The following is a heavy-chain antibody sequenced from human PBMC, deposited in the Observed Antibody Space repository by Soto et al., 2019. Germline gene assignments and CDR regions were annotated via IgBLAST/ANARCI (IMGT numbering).Heavy chain of an antibody. CDR1: GFSFTTYA. D-gene: IGHD3-10*01. CDR3: ARLGELSFTAY. Sequence: PGGSLRLSCAASGFSFTTYAMNWVRQAPGKGLEWVSAISSTGGAVFYTDSVKGRFTMSRDNPKNTLFLQMNSLRDDDTAVYYCARLGELSFTAYWGHGILVTVSS. CDR2: ISSTGGAV. J-gene: IGHJ4*01. V-gene: IGHV3-23*01.